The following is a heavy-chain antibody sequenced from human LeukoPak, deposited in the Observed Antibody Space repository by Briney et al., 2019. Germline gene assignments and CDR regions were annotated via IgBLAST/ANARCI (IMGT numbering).Heavy chain of an antibody. CDR3: ARVANCSSTSCCPAVDY. D-gene: IGHD2-2*01. Sequence: SETLSLTCAVYGGSFSGYYWSWIRQPPGKGLEWIGEINHSGSTNYNPSLKSRVTISVDTSKNQFSLKLSSVTAADTAVYYCARVANCSSTSCCPAVDYWGQGTLVTVSS. CDR2: INHSGST. V-gene: IGHV4-34*01. J-gene: IGHJ4*02. CDR1: GGSFSGYY.